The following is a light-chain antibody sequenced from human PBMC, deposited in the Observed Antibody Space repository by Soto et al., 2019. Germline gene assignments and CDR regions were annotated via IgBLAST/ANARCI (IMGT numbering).Light chain of an antibody. Sequence: ELVMTQSPATLSVSPGERATLSCRASQSVSSNLAWYQQKPGQAPRLLIYGASTRATGIPARFSGSGSGTEFTLTISSLKYEDFAVYYCQQYNNWWTFGQGTRWIS. CDR1: QSVSSN. J-gene: IGKJ1*01. CDR2: GAS. CDR3: QQYNNWWT. V-gene: IGKV3-15*01.